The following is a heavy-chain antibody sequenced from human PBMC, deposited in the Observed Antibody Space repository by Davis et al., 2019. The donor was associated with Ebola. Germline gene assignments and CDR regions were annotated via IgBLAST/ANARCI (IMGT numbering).Heavy chain of an antibody. J-gene: IGHJ4*02. V-gene: IGHV3-48*04. CDR3: ARGTGTSQY. CDR1: GFTFSTYS. CDR2: ISSSGSTM. D-gene: IGHD1-1*01. Sequence: PGGSLRLSCAASGFTFSTYSMNWVRQAPGKGLEWVSYISSSGSTMYYADSVKGRFTISRDNAKNSLYLQMNSLRAENTAVYYCARGTGTSQYWGQGTLVTVSS.